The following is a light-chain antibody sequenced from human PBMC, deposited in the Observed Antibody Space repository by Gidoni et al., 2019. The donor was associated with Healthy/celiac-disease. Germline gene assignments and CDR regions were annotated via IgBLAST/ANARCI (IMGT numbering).Light chain of an antibody. CDR1: PGISSW. Sequence: DIQTTQSPSAVSASVGDRGTITCRASPGISSWLAWYQQKPGKAHKLLIYAASSFQSGVPSRFSGSGSGTDFTLTISSLQPEDFATYSCQQANSFPLTFGGGTKVEIK. CDR3: QQANSFPLT. V-gene: IGKV1-12*01. J-gene: IGKJ4*01. CDR2: AAS.